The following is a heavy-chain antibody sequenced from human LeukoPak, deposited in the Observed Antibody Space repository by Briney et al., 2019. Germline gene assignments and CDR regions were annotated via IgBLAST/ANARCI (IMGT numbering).Heavy chain of an antibody. CDR1: GYTFTSYD. Sequence: ASVKVSCKASGYTFTSYDINWVRQAPGQGLEWMGWMNPNSGNTGYAQKFQGRVTITRDPSISTAYMELSSLRSEDTAVYYCARDLWFGEGPTSYYYMDVWGKGTTVTVSS. V-gene: IGHV1-8*03. CDR2: MNPNSGNT. D-gene: IGHD3-10*01. J-gene: IGHJ6*03. CDR3: ARDLWFGEGPTSYYYMDV.